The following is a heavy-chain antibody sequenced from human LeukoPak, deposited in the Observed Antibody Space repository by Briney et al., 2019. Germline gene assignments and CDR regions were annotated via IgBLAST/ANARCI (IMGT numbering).Heavy chain of an antibody. J-gene: IGHJ6*03. CDR3: ARGTRRRNGYSSSWDFVSFDYYMDV. CDR2: IYTSGST. Sequence: SETLSLTCTVSGNSISSGDNYWSWIRQPAGKRLEWIGRIYTSGSTNYNPSLKSRVTISLDTSKNQFSLKLSSVTAADTAVYYCARGTRRRNGYSSSWDFVSFDYYMDVWGKGTTVTVSS. V-gene: IGHV4-61*02. D-gene: IGHD6-13*01. CDR1: GNSISSGDNY.